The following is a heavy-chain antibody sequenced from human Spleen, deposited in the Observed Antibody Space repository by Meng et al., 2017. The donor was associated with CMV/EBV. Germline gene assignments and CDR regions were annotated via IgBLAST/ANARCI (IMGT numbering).Heavy chain of an antibody. D-gene: IGHD3-16*01. CDR1: GFTFSRYD. CDR3: ARSWNSDYLLEAYFDY. Sequence: SLKISCAASGFTFSRYDMHWVRQVPGKGLEWVSGLNWDGSDVGYVDSVKGRFTISRDNARNSLHLQMNSLRDEDTALYYCARSWNSDYLLEAYFDYWGQGVQVTVSS. CDR2: LNWDGSDV. J-gene: IGHJ4*02. V-gene: IGHV3-9*01.